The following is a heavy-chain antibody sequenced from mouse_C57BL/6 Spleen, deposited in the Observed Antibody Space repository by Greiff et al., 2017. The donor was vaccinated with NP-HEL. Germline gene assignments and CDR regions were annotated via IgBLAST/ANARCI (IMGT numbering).Heavy chain of an antibody. J-gene: IGHJ2*01. D-gene: IGHD2-12*01. V-gene: IGHV1-59*01. Sequence: QVQLQQPGAELVRPGTSVKLSCKASGYTFTSYWMHWVKQRPGQGLEWIGVIDPSDSYTNYNQKFKGKATLTVDTSSSTAYMQLSSLTSEDSAVYYCARLRLYYFDYWGQGTTLTVSS. CDR2: IDPSDSYT. CDR1: GYTFTSYW. CDR3: ARLRLYYFDY.